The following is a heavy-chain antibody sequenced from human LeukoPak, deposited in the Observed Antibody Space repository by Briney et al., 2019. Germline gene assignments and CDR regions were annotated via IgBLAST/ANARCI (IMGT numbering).Heavy chain of an antibody. J-gene: IGHJ3*02. V-gene: IGHV4-59*11. CDR2: ISYSGDT. CDR3: ARARLTGYSSSWGAFDI. D-gene: IGHD6-13*01. CDR1: GGSITSHY. Sequence: SETLSLTCTVSGGSITSHYWTWIRQPSGKGLEWIAHISYSGDTHYNPSLRSRVTISLDPSKNQFSLKLSSVTAADTAVYYCARARLTGYSSSWGAFDIWGQGTMVTVSS.